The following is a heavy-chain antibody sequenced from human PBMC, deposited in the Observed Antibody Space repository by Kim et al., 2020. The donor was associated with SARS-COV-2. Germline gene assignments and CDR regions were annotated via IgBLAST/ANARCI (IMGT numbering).Heavy chain of an antibody. D-gene: IGHD2-21*02. CDR1: GFTFSSYG. CDR3: AKAYCGGDCYPPYGMDV. Sequence: GGSLRLSCAASGFTFSSYGMHWVRQAPGKGLEWVAVISYDGSNKYYADSVKGRFTISRDNSKNTLYLQMNSLRAEDTAVYYCAKAYCGGDCYPPYGMDVWGQGTTVTVSS. CDR2: ISYDGSNK. V-gene: IGHV3-30*18. J-gene: IGHJ6*02.